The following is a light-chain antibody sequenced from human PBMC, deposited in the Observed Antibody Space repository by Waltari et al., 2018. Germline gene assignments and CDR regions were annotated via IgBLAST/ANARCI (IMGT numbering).Light chain of an antibody. Sequence: QSVLSQPPSASGTPGQRVSISCSGSASNIGSDTVNWYQHLPGTAPKLLIYGDKLRPSGVPDRCSGSKSGTSASLAISGLQSEDEADYFCTAWDSSLKGLLFGGGTRLTVL. CDR3: TAWDSSLKGLL. CDR1: ASNIGSDT. J-gene: IGLJ2*01. CDR2: GDK. V-gene: IGLV1-44*01.